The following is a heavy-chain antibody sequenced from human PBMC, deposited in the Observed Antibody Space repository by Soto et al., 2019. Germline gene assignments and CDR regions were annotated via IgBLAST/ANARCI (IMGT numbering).Heavy chain of an antibody. V-gene: IGHV4-59*01. Sequence: SETLSLTCTASGGSISSYYWSWIRQPPGKGLEWIGYIYYSGSTNYNPSLKSRVTISVDTSKNQFSLKLSSVTAADTAVYYCARDDSGCYPLFDDWGQGTLVTVSS. J-gene: IGHJ4*02. CDR3: ARDDSGCYPLFDD. D-gene: IGHD1-26*01. CDR1: GGSISSYY. CDR2: IYYSGST.